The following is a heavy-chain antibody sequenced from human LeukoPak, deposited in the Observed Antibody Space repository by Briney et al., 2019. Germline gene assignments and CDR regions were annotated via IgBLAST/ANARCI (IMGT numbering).Heavy chain of an antibody. D-gene: IGHD3-16*01. CDR2: IFSGDST. CDR1: GFTVGSNY. J-gene: IGHJ6*02. Sequence: GGSLRLSCAASGFTVGSNYITWVRQAPGKGLEWVSFIFSGDSTHYADSVKGRFTISRDNSKNTVYLQMSSLRVEDSAVYYCARDGGAGTKNDVGYDYYGMDVWGQGTTVTVSS. CDR3: ARDGGAGTKNDVGYDYYGMDV. V-gene: IGHV3-66*01.